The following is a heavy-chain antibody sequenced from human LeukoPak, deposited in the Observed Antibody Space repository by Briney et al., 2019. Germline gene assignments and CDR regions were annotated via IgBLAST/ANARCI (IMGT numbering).Heavy chain of an antibody. D-gene: IGHD6-19*01. CDR2: IWYDGSNK. Sequence: GRSLRLSCAASGFTFSSYGMHWVRQAPGMGLEWVAVIWYDGSNKYYADSVKGRFTISRDNSENTLYLQMHSLRAEDTAVYYCARDKQWLATDYWGQGALVTVSS. V-gene: IGHV3-33*01. CDR1: GFTFSSYG. J-gene: IGHJ4*02. CDR3: ARDKQWLATDY.